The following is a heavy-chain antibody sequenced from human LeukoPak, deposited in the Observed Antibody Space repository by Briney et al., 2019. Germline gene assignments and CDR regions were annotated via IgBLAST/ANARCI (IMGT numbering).Heavy chain of an antibody. D-gene: IGHD4-4*01. J-gene: IGHJ6*02. CDR1: GGSISSGGYY. CDR3: ARNSAVTTSYYYGMDV. CDR2: IYYSGST. Sequence: SETLSLTCTVSGGSISSGGYYWSWIRQHPGKGLEWIGYIYYSGSTYYNPSLKSRVTISVDTSKNQFSLKLSSVTAADTAVYYCARNSAVTTSYYYGMDVWGQGTTVTVS. V-gene: IGHV4-31*03.